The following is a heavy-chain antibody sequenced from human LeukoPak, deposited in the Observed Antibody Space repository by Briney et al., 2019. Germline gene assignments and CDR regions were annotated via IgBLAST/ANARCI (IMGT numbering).Heavy chain of an antibody. V-gene: IGHV3-21*01. D-gene: IGHD2-15*01. J-gene: IGHJ3*02. CDR1: GFTFSSYS. Sequence: GGSLRLSCAASGFTFSSYSMNWVRQAPGKGLEWVSSISSSSSYIYYADSVKGRFTISRDNAKNSLYLQMNSLRAGDTAVYYCARGYCSGGSCFIAFDIWGQGTMVTVSS. CDR2: ISSSSSYI. CDR3: ARGYCSGGSCFIAFDI.